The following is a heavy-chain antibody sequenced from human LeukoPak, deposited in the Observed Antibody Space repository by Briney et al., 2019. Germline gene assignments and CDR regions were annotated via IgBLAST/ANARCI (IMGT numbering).Heavy chain of an antibody. Sequence: PGGSLRLSCAAPGFTFSSYYMYWVRQAPGKGLVSVSRISSDGGSTTYADSVKGRFTISRDNAKNTLYLQMNSLRAEDTAVYYCARDDGSGIDYWGQGTLVTVFS. CDR3: ARDDGSGIDY. CDR1: GFTFSSYY. V-gene: IGHV3-74*01. J-gene: IGHJ4*02. CDR2: ISSDGGST. D-gene: IGHD6-19*01.